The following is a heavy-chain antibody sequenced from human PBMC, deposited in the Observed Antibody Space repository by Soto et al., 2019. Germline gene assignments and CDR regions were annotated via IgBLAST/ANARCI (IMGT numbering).Heavy chain of an antibody. D-gene: IGHD1-26*01. V-gene: IGHV1-69*12. Sequence: QVQLVQSGAEVKKPGSSVKVSCKASGGTFSSYAISWVRQAPGQGLEWLGGIIPIFGTANYAQKFQCRVTITADASTSTAYMELGSLRSEDTAVYYCARDISGSYSDGFDFWGQGTLVPVSS. CDR1: GGTFSSYA. CDR3: ARDISGSYSDGFDF. J-gene: IGHJ4*02. CDR2: IIPIFGTA.